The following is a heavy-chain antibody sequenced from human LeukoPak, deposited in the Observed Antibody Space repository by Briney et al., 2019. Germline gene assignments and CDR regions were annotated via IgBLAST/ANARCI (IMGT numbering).Heavy chain of an antibody. CDR2: INPSGGST. V-gene: IGHV1-46*01. CDR1: GYTFTSYG. Sequence: ASVKVSCEASGYTFTSYGISWVRQAPGQGLEWMGIINPSGGSTSYAQKFQGRVTMTRDTSTSTVYMELSSLRSEDTAVYYCARDFSPDYYDSSGYYYFDYWGQGTLVTVSS. D-gene: IGHD3-22*01. J-gene: IGHJ4*02. CDR3: ARDFSPDYYDSSGYYYFDY.